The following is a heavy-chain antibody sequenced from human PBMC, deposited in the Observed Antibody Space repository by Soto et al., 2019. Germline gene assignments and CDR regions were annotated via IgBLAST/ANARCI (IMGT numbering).Heavy chain of an antibody. CDR3: ARLWIPDTAILLDY. CDR1: GGSISSYY. Sequence: PSETLSLTCTVSGGSISSYYWSWIRQPPGKGLEWIGYIYYSGSTNYNPSLKSRVTISVDTSKNQFSLKLSSVTAADTAVYYCARLWIPDTAILLDYWGQGTLVTVSS. D-gene: IGHD5-18*01. V-gene: IGHV4-59*08. CDR2: IYYSGST. J-gene: IGHJ4*02.